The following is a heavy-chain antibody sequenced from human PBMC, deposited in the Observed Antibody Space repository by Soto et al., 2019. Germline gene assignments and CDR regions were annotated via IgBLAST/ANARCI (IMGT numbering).Heavy chain of an antibody. CDR1: GYTFTSYG. Sequence: ASVKVSCKASGYTFTSYGISWVRQAPGQGLEWMGWISAYNGNTSYAQKLQGRVTMTTDTSTSTAYMELRSLRSDDTAVYYCARPVDSSGYYYLNWFDPWGQGTLVTVSS. J-gene: IGHJ5*02. D-gene: IGHD3-22*01. V-gene: IGHV1-18*04. CDR3: ARPVDSSGYYYLNWFDP. CDR2: ISAYNGNT.